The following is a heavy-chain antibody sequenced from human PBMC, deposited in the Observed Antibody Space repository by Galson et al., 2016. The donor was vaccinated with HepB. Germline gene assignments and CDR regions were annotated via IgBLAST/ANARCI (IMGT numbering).Heavy chain of an antibody. D-gene: IGHD3-16*01. J-gene: IGHJ4*02. CDR2: INTNNGDT. Sequence: SVKVSCKASGYSFTNYHVHWVRQAPGQGLEYMGMINTNNGDTYYARKFQGRVTFTRDTSTTTADMELNSLRSEDSAVFFCAREYHGTLYFDYWGQGTRVTAS. CDR3: AREYHGTLYFDY. CDR1: GYSFTNYH. V-gene: IGHV1-46*01.